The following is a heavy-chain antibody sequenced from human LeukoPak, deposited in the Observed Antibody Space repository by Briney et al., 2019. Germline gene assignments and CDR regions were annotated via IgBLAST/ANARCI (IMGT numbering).Heavy chain of an antibody. Sequence: GGSLRLSCAASGFTFSDYYMSWIRQAPGKGLEWISYISSSGDTIFYADSVKGRFTISRDNAKNSLYLQMNSLRADDTAVYYCAREDASSWDYWGQGILVTVSS. V-gene: IGHV3-11*04. J-gene: IGHJ4*02. CDR3: AREDASSWDY. CDR2: ISSSGDTI. CDR1: GFTFSDYY. D-gene: IGHD6-13*01.